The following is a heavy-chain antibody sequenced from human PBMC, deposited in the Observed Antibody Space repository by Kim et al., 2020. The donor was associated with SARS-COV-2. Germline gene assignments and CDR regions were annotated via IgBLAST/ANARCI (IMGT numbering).Heavy chain of an antibody. CDR1: GFSLSDHY. V-gene: IGHV3-11*01. J-gene: IGHJ4*02. D-gene: IGHD6-19*01. CDR2: ISSRGNTI. CDR3: ARGRSSGWAD. Sequence: GGSLRLSCVASGFSLSDHYMTWIRKAPGKGLEWLSYISSRGNTIYYADSVKGRFTISRDNAKNSLYLQLNSLRAEDTAVYYCARGRSSGWADCGQGTLVT.